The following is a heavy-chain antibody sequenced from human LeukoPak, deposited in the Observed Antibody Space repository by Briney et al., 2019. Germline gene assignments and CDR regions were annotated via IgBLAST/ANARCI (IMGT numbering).Heavy chain of an antibody. Sequence: SETLSLTCTVSGGSVSSGTYYWNWIRQPPGKGLEWIGYVYYSESTNYNPSLKSRVTMSVDTSKNQFSLKLTSLTAADTAVYYCARGGTRRITAVAGVTFDYWGQGTLVTVSS. CDR1: GGSVSSGTYY. CDR3: ARGGTRRITAVAGVTFDY. J-gene: IGHJ4*02. CDR2: VYYSEST. D-gene: IGHD6-19*01. V-gene: IGHV4-61*01.